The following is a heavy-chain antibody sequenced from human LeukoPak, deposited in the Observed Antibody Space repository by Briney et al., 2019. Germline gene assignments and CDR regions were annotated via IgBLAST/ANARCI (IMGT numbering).Heavy chain of an antibody. CDR3: ARGSRFGVVGRDAFDI. J-gene: IGHJ3*02. V-gene: IGHV1-24*01. CDR1: GYTLTELS. D-gene: IGHD3-3*01. Sequence: ASVKVSCKVSGYTLTELSMHWVRQAPGKGLEWMGGFDPEDGETIYAQKFQGRVTMTEDTSTDTAYMELNSLRAEDTAVYYCARGSRFGVVGRDAFDIWGQGTMVTVSS. CDR2: FDPEDGET.